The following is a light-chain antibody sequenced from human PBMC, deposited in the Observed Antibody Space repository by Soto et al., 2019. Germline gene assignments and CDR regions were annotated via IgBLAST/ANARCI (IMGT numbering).Light chain of an antibody. CDR2: KGT. CDR3: CSSAPESNYV. J-gene: IGLJ1*01. CDR1: SSDVGAYNS. V-gene: IGLV2-23*01. Sequence: QSALAQPASVSGSPGQSITISCTGTSSDVGAYNSVSWYQQHPHRAPQVIIYKGTQRPSGVSNRFSGSTSGNAASLTISALQADDEAEYFCCSSAPESNYVFGNGTKVTVL.